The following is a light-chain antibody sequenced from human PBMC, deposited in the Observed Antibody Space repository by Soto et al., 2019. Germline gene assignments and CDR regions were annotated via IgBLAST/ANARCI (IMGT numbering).Light chain of an antibody. V-gene: IGLV2-14*01. CDR2: EVS. CDR1: SSDVGGYNF. Sequence: QSVLTQPASVSGSPGESITISCTGTSSDVGGYNFVSWYQQHPGKAPKLMIYEVSNRPSGVSNRFSGSKSGNMASLTISGIQAEDEADYYCRSYTSSSALYRVFVNGTKLTVL. J-gene: IGLJ1*01. CDR3: RSYTSSSALYRV.